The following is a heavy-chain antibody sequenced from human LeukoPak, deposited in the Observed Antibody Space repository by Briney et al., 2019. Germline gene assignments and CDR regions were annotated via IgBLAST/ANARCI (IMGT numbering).Heavy chain of an antibody. V-gene: IGHV5-51*01. CDR2: IYPGDSDT. CDR3: ARPPVAGTVSDDY. D-gene: IGHD6-19*01. CDR1: GYTFTSYW. Sequence: ASVKVSCKASGYTFTSYWIGWVRQMPGKGLEWMGIIYPGDSDTRYSPSFQGQVTISADKSISTAYLQWSSLKASDTAMYYCARPPVAGTVSDDYWGQGTLVTVSS. J-gene: IGHJ4*02.